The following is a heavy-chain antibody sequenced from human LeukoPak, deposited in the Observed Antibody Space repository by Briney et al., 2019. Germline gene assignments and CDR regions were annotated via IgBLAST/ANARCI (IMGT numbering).Heavy chain of an antibody. J-gene: IGHJ4*02. Sequence: GGSLRLSCAASGFTFSSYVMHWVRQAPGKGLEWVAVISYDGSNKYYADSVKGRFTISRDNSKNTLYLQMNSLRAEDTAVYYCAGAYSSSWYLIDYWGQGTLVTVSS. CDR3: AGAYSSSWYLIDY. V-gene: IGHV3-30*03. D-gene: IGHD6-13*01. CDR2: ISYDGSNK. CDR1: GFTFSSYV.